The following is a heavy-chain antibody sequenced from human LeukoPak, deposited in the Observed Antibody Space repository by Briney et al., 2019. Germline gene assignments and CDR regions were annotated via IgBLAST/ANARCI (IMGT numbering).Heavy chain of an antibody. J-gene: IGHJ4*02. CDR3: ERDSGTNSLDY. V-gene: IGHV3-48*01. Sequence: GGSLRLSCAASGFTFTTYSMNWVRQAPGKGLEWVSYISSSSSTVYYADSVKGRFTISRDNAKNSLYLQINSLRGGDPAVYYCERDSGTNSLDYWSQGPLVTVSS. D-gene: IGHD3-10*01. CDR2: ISSSSSTV. CDR1: GFTFTTYS.